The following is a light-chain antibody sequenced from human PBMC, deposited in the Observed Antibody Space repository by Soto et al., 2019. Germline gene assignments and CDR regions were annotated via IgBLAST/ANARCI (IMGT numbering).Light chain of an antibody. V-gene: IGKV1-5*01. CDR1: QSLSGW. CDR3: QQYASYPWT. Sequence: DIKLTQIPSTLSASIGDRVTITCRASQSLSGWLAWYQQTPGKAPKLLISDAFRLESGVPSRFRGSGSGTEFSLTISNLQPGDSATFYCQQYASYPWTFGRGTKV. J-gene: IGKJ1*01. CDR2: DAF.